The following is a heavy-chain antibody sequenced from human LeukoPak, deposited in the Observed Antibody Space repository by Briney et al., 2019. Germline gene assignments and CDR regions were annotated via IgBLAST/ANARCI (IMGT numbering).Heavy chain of an antibody. J-gene: IGHJ4*02. CDR3: ASHMVARFDY. D-gene: IGHD2-21*01. Sequence: EASVKVSCKASGGTFSSYAISWVRQAPGQGLEWMGRIIPIFGTANYARKFQGRVTITTDESTSTAYMELSSLRSEDTAVYYCASHMVARFDYWGQGTLVTVSS. CDR1: GGTFSSYA. V-gene: IGHV1-69*05. CDR2: IIPIFGTA.